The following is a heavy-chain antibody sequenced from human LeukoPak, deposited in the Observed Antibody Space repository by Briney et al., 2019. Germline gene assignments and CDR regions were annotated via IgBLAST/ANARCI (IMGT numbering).Heavy chain of an antibody. Sequence: KPSETLSLTCAVYGGSFSGYYWSWIRQPPGKGLEWIGEINHSGSTNYNPSLKSRVTISVDTSKNQFSLRLSSVTAADTAVYYCARVGQYCSSTRCYGKYNWFDPWGQGTLVTVSS. V-gene: IGHV4-34*01. CDR3: ARVGQYCSSTRCYGKYNWFDP. D-gene: IGHD2-2*01. CDR2: INHSGST. J-gene: IGHJ5*02. CDR1: GGSFSGYY.